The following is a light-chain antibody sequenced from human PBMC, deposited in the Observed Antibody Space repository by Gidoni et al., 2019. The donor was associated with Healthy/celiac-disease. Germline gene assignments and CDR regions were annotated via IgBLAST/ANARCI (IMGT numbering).Light chain of an antibody. CDR2: AAS. J-gene: IGKJ4*01. CDR1: QSVSRY. Sequence: EMVLTQSPATLSLSPGERATLSCKASQSVSRYLAWYQQKPGQAPSLLIYAASNRATGIPARFRGRGSGTDFTLTISSLEPEDFAVYYCQQRSNWLTFXGXTKVEIK. CDR3: QQRSNWLT. V-gene: IGKV3-11*01.